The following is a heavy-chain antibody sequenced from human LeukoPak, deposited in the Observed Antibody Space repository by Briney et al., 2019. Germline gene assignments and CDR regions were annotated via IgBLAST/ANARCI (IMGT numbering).Heavy chain of an antibody. J-gene: IGHJ4*02. V-gene: IGHV6-1*01. CDR1: GDTVSSNSAA. D-gene: IGHD1-26*01. CDR2: TYYRSKWYN. Sequence: SQTLSLTCAISGDTVSSNSAAWNWIRQSPSRGLEWLGRTYYRSKWYNEYAVSVKSRITITPDTSKNQFSLKLSSVTAADTAVYYCARRGLVGATSGFDYWGQGTLVTVSS. CDR3: ARRGLVGATSGFDY.